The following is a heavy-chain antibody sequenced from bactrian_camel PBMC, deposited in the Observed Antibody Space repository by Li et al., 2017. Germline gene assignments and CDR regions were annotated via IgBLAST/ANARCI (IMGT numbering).Heavy chain of an antibody. Sequence: VQLVESGGGSVQAGGSLRLSCAASGYTAKTCSWNWYRQSPGKGRELVSSLFANGGTYYHDSVRGRFTFAQANVENTNAVTLEMNSLKPEDTATYFCNVGLCGTWPPGQDNYWGHGTQVTVS. V-gene: IGHV3S10*01. CDR3: NVGLCGTWPPGQDNY. CDR2: LFANGGT. CDR1: GYTAKTCS. J-gene: IGHJ4*01. D-gene: IGHD2*01.